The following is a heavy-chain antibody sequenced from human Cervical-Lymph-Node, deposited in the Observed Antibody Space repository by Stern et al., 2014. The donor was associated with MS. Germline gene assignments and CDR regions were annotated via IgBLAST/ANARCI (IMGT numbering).Heavy chain of an antibody. CDR1: GGSISSYY. CDR2: IYYSGST. D-gene: IGHD1-26*01. CDR3: ARAPPVGAQEVGAFDI. V-gene: IGHV4-59*01. J-gene: IGHJ3*02. Sequence: QVQLQESGPGLVKPSETLSLTCTVSGGSISSYYWSWIRQPPGKGLEWIGYIYYSGSTNYNPSLKSRVTISVDTSKNQFSLKLSSVTAADTAVYYCARAPPVGAQEVGAFDIWGQGTMVTVSS.